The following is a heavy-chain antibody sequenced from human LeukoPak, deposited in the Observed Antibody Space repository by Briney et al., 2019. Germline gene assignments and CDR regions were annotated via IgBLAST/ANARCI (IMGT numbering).Heavy chain of an antibody. CDR3: AKDPGASVSGFHMDV. CDR2: TWSDGNNR. Sequence: GGSLRLSCAASGFSFRNYGMHWVRQATGKGLEWVSFTWSDGNNRFYADSVKGRFTISRDNSKNMLFLQMDTLRAEDTALYYCAKDPGASVSGFHMDVWGKGTTVIVSS. CDR1: GFSFRNYG. V-gene: IGHV3-30*02. D-gene: IGHD2-8*02. J-gene: IGHJ6*03.